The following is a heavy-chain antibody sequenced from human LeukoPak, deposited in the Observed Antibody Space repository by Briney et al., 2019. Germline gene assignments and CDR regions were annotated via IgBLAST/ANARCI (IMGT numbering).Heavy chain of an antibody. Sequence: SETLSLTCTVSGGSISSYYWSWIRQPAGKGLEWIGRIYTSGSTNYNPSLKSRVTMSVDTSKNQFSLKLSSVTAADTAVYYCARDWVDASYYYGMDVWGQGTTVPVSS. CDR2: IYTSGST. CDR3: ARDWVDASYYYGMDV. V-gene: IGHV4-4*07. D-gene: IGHD7-27*01. J-gene: IGHJ6*02. CDR1: GGSISSYY.